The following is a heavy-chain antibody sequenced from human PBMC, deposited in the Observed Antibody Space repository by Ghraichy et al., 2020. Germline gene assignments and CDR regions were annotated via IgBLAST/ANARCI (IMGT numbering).Heavy chain of an antibody. V-gene: IGHV1-69*06. CDR2: IIPIFGTP. CDR1: GGTFSSYT. CDR3: ARGYCSGGRCYGDDY. Sequence: SVKVSCKASGGTFSSYTISWVRQAPGQGLEWMGGIIPIFGTPNYAQKFQGRVTITADKSTSTAYMELRSLTSEDTAVYYCARGYCSGGRCYGDDYWGQGTLVTVSS. D-gene: IGHD2-15*01. J-gene: IGHJ4*02.